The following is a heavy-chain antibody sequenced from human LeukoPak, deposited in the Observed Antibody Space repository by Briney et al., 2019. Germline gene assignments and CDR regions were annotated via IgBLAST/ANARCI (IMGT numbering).Heavy chain of an antibody. Sequence: SETLSLTCAVYGGSFSGYCWSWIRQPPGKGLEWIGEINHSGSTNYNPSLKSRVTISVDTSKNQFSLKLSSVTAADTAVYYCARGTYYYDSSGYYYALPLYYFDYWGQGTLVTVSS. CDR1: GGSFSGYC. J-gene: IGHJ4*02. CDR2: INHSGST. CDR3: ARGTYYYDSSGYYYALPLYYFDY. D-gene: IGHD3-22*01. V-gene: IGHV4-34*01.